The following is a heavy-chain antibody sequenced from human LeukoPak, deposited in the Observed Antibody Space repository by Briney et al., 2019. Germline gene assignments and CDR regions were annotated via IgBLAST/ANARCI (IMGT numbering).Heavy chain of an antibody. CDR2: VDYSGST. J-gene: IGHJ5*02. V-gene: IGHV4-59*08. D-gene: IGHD4-11*01. CDR1: GGSISTYY. CDR3: ASYSNYDWFDP. Sequence: SETLSLTCTVSGGSISTYYWSWIRQPPGKGLEWIAYVDYSGSTNYNPSLKSRFTISVDTSKNQLSLNMRSVTAADTAVYYCASYSNYDWFDPWGQGTLVTVSS.